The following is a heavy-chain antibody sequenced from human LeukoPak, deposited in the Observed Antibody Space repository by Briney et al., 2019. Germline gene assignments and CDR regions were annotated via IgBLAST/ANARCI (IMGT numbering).Heavy chain of an antibody. D-gene: IGHD6-13*01. CDR3: ARDLGRGAAASYYFGY. V-gene: IGHV1-46*04. CDR2: IGPSGGRT. Sequence: ASVKVSCKASGYTFTGYYMHWVRQAPGQGLEWVGIIGPSGGRTTYAQKLEGRVTMTRDTSTSTVYMELSSLRSEDTAVYYCARDLGRGAAASYYFGYWGQGTLVTVSS. CDR1: GYTFTGYY. J-gene: IGHJ4*02.